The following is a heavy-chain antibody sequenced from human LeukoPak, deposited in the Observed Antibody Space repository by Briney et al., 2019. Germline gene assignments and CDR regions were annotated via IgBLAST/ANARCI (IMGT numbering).Heavy chain of an antibody. Sequence: PSETLSLTCAVYGGSFSGYYWSWIRQPPGKGLEWIGEINHSGSTNYNPSLKSRVTISVDTSKNQFSLKLSSVTAADTAVYYCARQAQGYWGQGTLVTVSA. V-gene: IGHV4-34*01. CDR3: ARQAQGY. J-gene: IGHJ4*02. CDR1: GGSFSGYY. CDR2: INHSGST.